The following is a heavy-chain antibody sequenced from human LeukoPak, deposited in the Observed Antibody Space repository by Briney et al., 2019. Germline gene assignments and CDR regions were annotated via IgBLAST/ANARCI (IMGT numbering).Heavy chain of an antibody. CDR2: VYVTGETT. CDR1: GDTFTYYH. J-gene: IGHJ4*02. CDR3: ATEAPGSYYFDY. V-gene: IGHV1-46*01. Sequence: ASVKVSCQASGDTFTYYHIHWVRQAPGQGVAWMGAVYVTGETTRNTQNFQGRVTMTRDPSTATVYMELTSLRSEDTAVYYCATEAPGSYYFDYWGQGVLDTVSS.